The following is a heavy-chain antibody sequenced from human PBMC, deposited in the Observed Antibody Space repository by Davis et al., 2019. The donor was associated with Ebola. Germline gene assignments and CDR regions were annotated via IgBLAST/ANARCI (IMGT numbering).Heavy chain of an antibody. CDR3: ARGDGYNYFDS. Sequence: ASVTVSCKASGYTFTSYDINWVRQAPGQGLEWMGWMNPNSGNTGYAQKFQGRVTMTRDTSTSTVYMELSSLRSEDTAVYYCARGDGYNYFDSWGQGTLVTVSS. CDR1: GYTFTSYD. D-gene: IGHD5-24*01. V-gene: IGHV1-8*01. J-gene: IGHJ4*02. CDR2: MNPNSGNT.